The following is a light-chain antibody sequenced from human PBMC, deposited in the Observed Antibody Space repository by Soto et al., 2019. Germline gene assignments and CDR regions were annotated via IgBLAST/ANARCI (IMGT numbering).Light chain of an antibody. V-gene: IGKV3-20*01. J-gene: IGKJ1*01. Sequence: EIVLTQSADTVSLSPGERATLSCRASQTVTSSFLAWYQQKPGQAPRLLISGASNRATDIPDRFSGSGSGTDFTLAINRVEPEDFAVYFCQQYGSSPRTFGQGGKVDI. CDR2: GAS. CDR1: QTVTSSF. CDR3: QQYGSSPRT.